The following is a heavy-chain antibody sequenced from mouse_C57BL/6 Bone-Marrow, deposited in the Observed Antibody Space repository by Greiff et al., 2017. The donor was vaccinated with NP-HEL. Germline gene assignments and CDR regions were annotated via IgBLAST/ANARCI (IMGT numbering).Heavy chain of an antibody. D-gene: IGHD1-1*01. CDR1: GYSFTSYY. J-gene: IGHJ2*01. CDR2: IYPGSGNT. V-gene: IGHV1-66*01. CDR3: ARLLPDY. Sequence: VMLVESGPELVKPGASVKISCKASGYSFTSYYIHWVKQRPGQGLEWIGWIYPGSGNTKYNEKFKGKATLTADTSSSTAYMQLSSLTSEDSAVYYCARLLPDYWGQGTTLTVSS.